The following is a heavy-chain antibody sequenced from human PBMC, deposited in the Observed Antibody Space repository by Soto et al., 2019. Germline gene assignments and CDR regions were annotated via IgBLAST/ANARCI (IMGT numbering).Heavy chain of an antibody. Sequence: SETLSLTCAVYGGSFSGYYWSGIRQPPGKGLERIGEINHSGSTNYNPSLKSRVTISVDTSKNQFSLKLSSVTAADTAVYYCARARRNYGSGSYYRPPYYYYGMDVWGQGTTVT. CDR1: GGSFSGYY. CDR3: ARARRNYGSGSYYRPPYYYYGMDV. D-gene: IGHD3-10*01. CDR2: INHSGST. J-gene: IGHJ6*02. V-gene: IGHV4-34*01.